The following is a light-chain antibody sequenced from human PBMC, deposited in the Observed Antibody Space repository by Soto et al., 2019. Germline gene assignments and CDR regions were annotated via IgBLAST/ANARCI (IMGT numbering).Light chain of an antibody. CDR1: VSDVGGYNS. CDR2: EVS. V-gene: IGLV2-14*01. Sequence: QSVLTQPASVSGSPGQSITISCTGTVSDVGGYNSVSWYQQHPGKAPKLMIYEVSHRPSGVSSRFSGSKSGDTASLTISGLQAEDEADYYCNSYTTSYTYVFGSGTKVTVL. CDR3: NSYTTSYTYV. J-gene: IGLJ1*01.